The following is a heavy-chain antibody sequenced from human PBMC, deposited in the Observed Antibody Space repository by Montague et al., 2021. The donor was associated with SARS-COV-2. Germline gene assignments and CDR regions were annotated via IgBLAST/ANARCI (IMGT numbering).Heavy chain of an antibody. CDR2: IDPTDSDT. J-gene: IGHJ6*02. CDR3: ARLGDYGGNSFYYCAMDV. V-gene: IGHV5-51*01. CDR1: GYRFASYW. Sequence: QSGAEVKKPGESLKISCQGSGYRFASYWIGWVRQMPGEGLEWMGIIDPTDSDTTYSPSFQGQVTISADRSTSTAYLQWSSLKASDTAMYFCARLGDYGGNSFYYCAMDVWGQGTTVTVSS. D-gene: IGHD4-23*01.